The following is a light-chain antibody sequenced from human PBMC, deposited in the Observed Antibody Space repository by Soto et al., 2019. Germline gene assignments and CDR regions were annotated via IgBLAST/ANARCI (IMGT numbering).Light chain of an antibody. V-gene: IGLV1-47*02. CDR2: TDN. CDR3: QSQDSSLSGSV. Sequence: QSVLTQPPSASGTPGQRVTISCSGSSSNIGSNYVYWYHQLPGMAPKLLIYTDNQRPSGVPDRFSGSKSGTSASLAISGLRSEDEADYYCQSQDSSLSGSVFGGGTKLTVL. CDR1: SSNIGSNY. J-gene: IGLJ2*01.